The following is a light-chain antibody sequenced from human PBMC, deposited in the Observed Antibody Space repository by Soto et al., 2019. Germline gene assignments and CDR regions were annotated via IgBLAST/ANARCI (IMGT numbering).Light chain of an antibody. CDR3: GADHGSGSNFVV. CDR1: SGYSNYK. V-gene: IGLV9-49*01. J-gene: IGLJ2*01. Sequence: VVTQPPSASASLGASVTLTCTLSSGYSNYKVDWYQQRPGKGPRFVMRVGTGGIVGSKGDGIPDRFSVLGSGLNRYLTIKNIQEEDESDYHCGADHGSGSNFVVFGGGTKLTVL. CDR2: VGTGGIVG.